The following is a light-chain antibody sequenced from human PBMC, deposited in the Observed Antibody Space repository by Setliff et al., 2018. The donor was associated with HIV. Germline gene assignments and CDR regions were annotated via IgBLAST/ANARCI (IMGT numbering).Light chain of an antibody. CDR3: SSYAITNTLP. Sequence: QSVLTQPASVSGSPGQWITISCTGTSSDIGSYDYVSWYQQHPGRAPQLMISEVSNRPSGVSHRFSGSKSGNTASLTISGLQAEDEADYYCSSYAITNTLPFGTGTKGTVL. V-gene: IGLV2-14*01. CDR1: SSDIGSYDY. CDR2: EVS. J-gene: IGLJ1*01.